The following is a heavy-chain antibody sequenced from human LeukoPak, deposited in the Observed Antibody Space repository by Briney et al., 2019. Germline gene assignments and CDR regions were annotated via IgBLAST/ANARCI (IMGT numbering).Heavy chain of an antibody. CDR2: ISRSGSTI. CDR1: GFTFSSYA. D-gene: IGHD2-15*01. Sequence: GGSLRLSCAASGFTFSSYAMTWVRQAPGKGLEWVSYISRSGSTIYYADSVKGRFTISRDNSKNSLYLQMNSLRAEDTAVYYCARADCGGGSCYLFYWGQGILVTVSS. CDR3: ARADCGGGSCYLFY. J-gene: IGHJ4*02. V-gene: IGHV3-48*03.